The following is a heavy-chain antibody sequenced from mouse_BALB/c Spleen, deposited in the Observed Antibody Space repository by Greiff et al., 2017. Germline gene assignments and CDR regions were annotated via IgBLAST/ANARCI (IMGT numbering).Heavy chain of an antibody. CDR3: ATYGSFAWLAY. D-gene: IGHD1-1*02. CDR2: IYPYNGGT. CDR1: GYTFTDYN. J-gene: IGHJ3*01. V-gene: IGHV1S29*02. Sequence: VQLKQSGPELVKPGASVKISCKASGYTFTDYNMHWVKQSHGKSLEWIGYIYPYNGGTGYNQKFKSKATLTVDNSSSTAYMELRSLTSEDSAVYYCATYGSFAWLAYWGQGTLVTVSA.